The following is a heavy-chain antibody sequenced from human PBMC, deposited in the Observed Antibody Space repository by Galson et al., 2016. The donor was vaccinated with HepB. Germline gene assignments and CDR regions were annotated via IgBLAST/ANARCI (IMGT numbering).Heavy chain of an antibody. V-gene: IGHV3-30*03. D-gene: IGHD2-2*01. CDR1: GLTFNNYA. CDR3: ARWYCSSTSCYEKNWFDP. Sequence: SLRLSCAAPGLTFNNYAMHWVRQAPGKGLEWVALISFDGGNKYYADSVRGRFTISRDNAKNSLYLQMNSLRAEDTAVYYCARWYCSSTSCYEKNWFDPWGQGTLVTVSS. CDR2: ISFDGGNK. J-gene: IGHJ5*02.